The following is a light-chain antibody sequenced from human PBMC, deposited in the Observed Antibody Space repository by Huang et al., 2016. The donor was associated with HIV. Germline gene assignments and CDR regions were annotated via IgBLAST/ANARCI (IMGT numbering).Light chain of an antibody. V-gene: IGKV3-11*01. Sequence: EIVLTQSPATLSLSPGERATLSCRSSQSVSNYLAWFQQKPGQAPRLLIYDTSNRAPGTPARFSGSGSGTDFSLTISSLEPEDFAVYYGHQRSSWPPVTFGQGTRLDIK. CDR2: DTS. J-gene: IGKJ5*01. CDR3: HQRSSWPPVT. CDR1: QSVSNY.